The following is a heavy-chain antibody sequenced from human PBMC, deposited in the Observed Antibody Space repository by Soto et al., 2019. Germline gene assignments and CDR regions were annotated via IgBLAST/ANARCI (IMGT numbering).Heavy chain of an antibody. J-gene: IGHJ4*02. V-gene: IGHV1-24*01. CDR3: ATGGSSWTFDY. CDR1: GGTFSSYA. Sequence: ASVKVSCKASGGTFSSYAISWVRQAPGKGLEWMGGFDPEDGETIYAQKFQGRVTMTEDTSTDTAYMELSSLRSEDTAVYYCATGGSSWTFDYWGQGTLVTVSS. D-gene: IGHD6-13*01. CDR2: FDPEDGET.